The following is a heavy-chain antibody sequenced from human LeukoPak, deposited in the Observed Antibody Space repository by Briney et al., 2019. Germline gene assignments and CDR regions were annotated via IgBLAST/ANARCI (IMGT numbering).Heavy chain of an antibody. D-gene: IGHD3-10*01. CDR2: IYYSGST. CDR3: ARAGPSGSYPSYFDY. CDR1: GGSISSYY. Sequence: SETLSLTCTVSGGSISSYYWSWIRQPPGKGLEWIGYIYYSGSTNYNPSLKSRVTISVDTSKNQFSLKLSSVTAADTAVYYCARAGPSGSYPSYFDYWGQGTLVTVSS. J-gene: IGHJ4*02. V-gene: IGHV4-59*01.